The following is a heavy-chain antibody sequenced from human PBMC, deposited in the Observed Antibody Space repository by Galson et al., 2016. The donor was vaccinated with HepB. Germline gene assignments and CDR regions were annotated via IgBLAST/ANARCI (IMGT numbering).Heavy chain of an antibody. J-gene: IGHJ3*02. CDR1: GYTFTNYW. V-gene: IGHV5-51*01. CDR3: AGWTVYDANDYGRLLGQDGFEI. CDR2: IHPRDSDT. D-gene: IGHD3-16*01. Sequence: QSGAEVKKPGESLKISCKGSGYTFTNYWVGWLRQMPGKGLEWMGIIHPRDSDTRYSPSFQGQVSISADKSISSVYLQWSSLKAADTAVYYCAGWTVYDANDYGRLLGQDGFEIWGQGTMVTVSS.